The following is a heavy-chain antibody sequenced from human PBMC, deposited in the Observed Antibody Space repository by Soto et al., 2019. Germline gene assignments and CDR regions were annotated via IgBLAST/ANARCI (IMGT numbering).Heavy chain of an antibody. CDR3: AKDGVTMVRRSSDYYYYYMDV. D-gene: IGHD3-10*01. Sequence: GGSLRLSCAASGFTFSSYGMHWVRQAPGKGLEWVAVISYDGSNKYYADSVKGRFTISRDNSKNTLYLQMNSLRAEDTAVYYCAKDGVTMVRRSSDYYYYYMDVWGKGTTVTVSS. CDR2: ISYDGSNK. V-gene: IGHV3-30*18. CDR1: GFTFSSYG. J-gene: IGHJ6*03.